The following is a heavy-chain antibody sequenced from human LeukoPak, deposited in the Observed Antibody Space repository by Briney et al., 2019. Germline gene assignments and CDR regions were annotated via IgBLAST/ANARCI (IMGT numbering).Heavy chain of an antibody. CDR3: ARVLQYFDWLPTPGAFDI. V-gene: IGHV4-59*01. Sequence: SETLSLTCTVSGGSISGYYWNWIRQPPGKGLEWIGFIYYSGSTNYNPSLKSRVTISVDTSKNQFSLKLSSVTAADTAVYYCARVLQYFDWLPTPGAFDIWGQGTMVTVSS. J-gene: IGHJ3*02. CDR1: GGSISGYY. CDR2: IYYSGST. D-gene: IGHD3-9*01.